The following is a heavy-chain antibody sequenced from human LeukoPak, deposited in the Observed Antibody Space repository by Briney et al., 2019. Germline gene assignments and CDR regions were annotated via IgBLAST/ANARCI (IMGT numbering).Heavy chain of an antibody. CDR1: GFTFSTYW. J-gene: IGHJ5*02. V-gene: IGHV3-7*01. CDR3: AREPDNWFDP. CDR2: IKQDGSEK. Sequence: PGGSLRLPCAAPGFTFSTYWMSWVRQAPGKGLEWVANIKQDGSEKFYVDSVKGRFTISRDNAKNSLYLQMNSLRVEDTAVYYCAREPDNWFDPWGQGTLVTVSS.